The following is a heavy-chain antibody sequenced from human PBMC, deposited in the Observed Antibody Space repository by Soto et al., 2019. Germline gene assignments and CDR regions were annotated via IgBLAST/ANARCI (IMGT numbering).Heavy chain of an antibody. CDR1: GGTFSSYA. J-gene: IGHJ6*02. V-gene: IGHV1-69*01. CDR3: STDQDSGYVISLLYCDQGAV. D-gene: IGHD5-12*01. Sequence: QVQLVQSGAEVKKPGASVKVSCKASGGTFSSYAINWVRQATGQGLEWMGGMNPIFGTTNYAQKFQGRVTITTDETTSTTYMVEISIICEETTVEYYSTDQDSGYVISLLYCDQGAVGGEGTTVTVSS. CDR2: MNPIFGTT.